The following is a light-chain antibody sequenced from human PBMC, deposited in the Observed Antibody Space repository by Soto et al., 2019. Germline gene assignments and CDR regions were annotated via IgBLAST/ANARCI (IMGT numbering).Light chain of an antibody. J-gene: IGLJ2*01. CDR2: DGS. CDR3: CSYAGSYTVV. V-gene: IGLV2-11*01. CDR1: SSDVGGYNY. Sequence: QSALTQPRSVSGSPGQSVTISCTGTSSDVGGYNYVSWYQQHPGKAPKLMIYDGSNRPSGVPDRFAGSKSGNTASLAISGLQGGDEAYYYWCSYAGSYTVVFGGGAQLPVL.